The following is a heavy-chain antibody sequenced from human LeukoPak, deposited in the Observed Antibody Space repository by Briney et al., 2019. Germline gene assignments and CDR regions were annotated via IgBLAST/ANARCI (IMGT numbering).Heavy chain of an antibody. CDR3: ARARRGGYSGYLAGPFDY. CDR1: GYTFTSYY. Sequence: ASVKVSCKASGYTFTSYYMHWVRQAPGQGLGWMGIINPSGGSTSYAQKFQGRVTMTRDTSTSTVYMELSSLRSEDTAVYYCARARRGGYSGYLAGPFDYWGQGTLVTVSS. V-gene: IGHV1-46*01. CDR2: INPSGGST. J-gene: IGHJ4*02. D-gene: IGHD5-12*01.